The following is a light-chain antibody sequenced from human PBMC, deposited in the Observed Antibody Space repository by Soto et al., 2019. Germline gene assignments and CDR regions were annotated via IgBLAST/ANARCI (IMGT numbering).Light chain of an antibody. V-gene: IGKV1-5*03. CDR2: KAS. J-gene: IGKJ2*01. CDR1: QSVRGW. CDR3: QQYNSYPYT. Sequence: DIQMTQSPSTLSASVGDRVTITCRASQSVRGWWAWYQQKAGKAPKLLIYKASTLESAAPSRFSGSGSGTEFTLTISSLQPDDSATYYCQQYNSYPYTFGQGTKLEIK.